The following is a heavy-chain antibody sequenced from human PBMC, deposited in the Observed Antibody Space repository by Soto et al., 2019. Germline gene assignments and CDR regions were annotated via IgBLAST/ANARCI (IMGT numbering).Heavy chain of an antibody. D-gene: IGHD1-1*01. CDR2: ILPMFRKT. CDR3: ARVVQLGSNYGMDV. Sequence: VRLAQSGAEVKSPGSSVRVSCKASGATFSTYGITWVRQAPRQGLEWVGAILPMFRKTNYAQKFQGRVTIIADKSPDTVYLDLSRLRSDDTAIYFCARVVQLGSNYGMDVWGQGTTVVVSS. CDR1: GATFSTYG. J-gene: IGHJ6*02. V-gene: IGHV1-69*06.